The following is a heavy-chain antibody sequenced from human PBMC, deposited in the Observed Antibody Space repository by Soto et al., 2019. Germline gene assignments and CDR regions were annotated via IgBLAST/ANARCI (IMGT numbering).Heavy chain of an antibody. V-gene: IGHV3-23*01. Sequence: EVQLLESGGALVQPGGSLRLSCVVAGFRFSGNAMSWVRQAPGKGLEWVSSISGSGESTYYAGSVKGRFIVSRDNSKDTLYLQLNSLRAEDTALYYCAKDLCGSGASCHHFDYWGQGTLVTVSS. CDR3: AKDLCGSGASCHHFDY. D-gene: IGHD2-15*01. J-gene: IGHJ4*02. CDR1: GFRFSGNA. CDR2: ISGSGEST.